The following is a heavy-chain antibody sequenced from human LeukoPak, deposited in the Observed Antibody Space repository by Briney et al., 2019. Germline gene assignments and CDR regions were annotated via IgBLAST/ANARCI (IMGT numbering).Heavy chain of an antibody. V-gene: IGHV3-21*01. CDR2: ITSIGTYI. Sequence: GGSLRLSCAASGFTFSTYGMSWVRQAPGKAMEWVSSITSIGTYIFYADSVKGRFTISRDNAKNSLYLQMDSLGPEDTAVYYCARDPYSGLYGNDYYYYMDVWGKGTTVTISS. CDR1: GFTFSTYG. CDR3: ARDPYSGLYGNDYYYYMDV. J-gene: IGHJ6*03. D-gene: IGHD1-26*01.